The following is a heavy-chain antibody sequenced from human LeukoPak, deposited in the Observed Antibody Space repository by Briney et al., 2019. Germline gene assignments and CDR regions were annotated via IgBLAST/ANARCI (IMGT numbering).Heavy chain of an antibody. D-gene: IGHD1-26*01. V-gene: IGHV3-53*01. CDR3: ARDLFSGSYYGVNY. CDR2: FYVGGAT. CDR1: GFSVTNNY. J-gene: IGHJ4*02. Sequence: GGSLRLSCAVSGFSVTNNYMSWVRQAPGKGLEWVSVFYVGGATYYADSVKGRFTISRDNAKNSLYLQMSSLRAEDTAVYYCARDLFSGSYYGVNYWGQGTLVTVSS.